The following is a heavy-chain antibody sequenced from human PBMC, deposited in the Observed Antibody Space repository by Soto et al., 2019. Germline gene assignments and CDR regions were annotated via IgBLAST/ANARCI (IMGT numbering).Heavy chain of an antibody. J-gene: IGHJ6*02. CDR2: ISYGGTRK. D-gene: IGHD3-3*01. V-gene: IGHV3-30*18. CDR3: AKDIPPELDDFWHGMDV. Sequence: QVQLVESGGGVVQPGRSLRLSCGASGFTFSNYGMYWVRQAPGKGLEWVAVISYGGTRKYYADSVKGRFTISRDNSKNTLYLQMNSLRAEDTAVYYCAKDIPPELDDFWHGMDVWGQGTTVTVSS. CDR1: GFTFSNYG.